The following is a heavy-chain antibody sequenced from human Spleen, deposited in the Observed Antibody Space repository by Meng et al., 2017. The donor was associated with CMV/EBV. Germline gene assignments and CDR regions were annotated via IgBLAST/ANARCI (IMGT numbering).Heavy chain of an antibody. V-gene: IGHV3-23*01. D-gene: IGHD2-2*02. Sequence: GESLKISCAASGFTFSTYAMAWVRQAPGKGLEWASAISVSGDTSYYADSVKGRFTISRDNSKSTLYLQMNSLRAEDTAVYYCAKFPCARCYSDFDYWGQGTLVTVSS. CDR3: AKFPCARCYSDFDY. CDR2: ISVSGDTS. J-gene: IGHJ4*02. CDR1: GFTFSTYA.